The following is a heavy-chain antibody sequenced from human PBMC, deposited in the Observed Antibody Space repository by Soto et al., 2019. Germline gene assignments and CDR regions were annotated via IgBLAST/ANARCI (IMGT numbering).Heavy chain of an antibody. CDR1: GGSITSGGYY. CDR2: IYYTGST. J-gene: IGHJ4*02. V-gene: IGHV4-31*03. CDR3: AAEVGFGPLFDY. Sequence: QVQLQESGPGLVKPSQTLSLTCTVSGGSITSGGYYWSWIRQHPGKGLEYIGYIYYTGSTYYNPSIKSRVTISVDTSKNQCSLKLSSVTAADTAVYYCAAEVGFGPLFDYWGQGTLVTVSS. D-gene: IGHD3-3*01.